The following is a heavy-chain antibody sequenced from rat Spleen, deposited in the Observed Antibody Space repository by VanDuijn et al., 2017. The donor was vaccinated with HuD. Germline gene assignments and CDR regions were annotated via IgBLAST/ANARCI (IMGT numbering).Heavy chain of an antibody. Sequence: EVQLKESGPGLVQPSQTLSLTCTVSGFSLTDYSIHWVRQPPGQGLEWMGVMWSGGRTAYNSALKSRLSISRDTSKSQAFLKMNSLQTEDLATYYCARGGNGPKDYYFDYWGQGVMVIVSS. CDR1: GFSLTDYS. CDR2: MWSGGRT. CDR3: ARGGNGPKDYYFDY. V-gene: IGHV2S63*01. J-gene: IGHJ2*01. D-gene: IGHD1-7*01.